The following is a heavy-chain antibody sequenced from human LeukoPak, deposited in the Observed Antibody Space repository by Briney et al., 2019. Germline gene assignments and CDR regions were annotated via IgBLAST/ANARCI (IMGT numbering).Heavy chain of an antibody. Sequence: GGSLRLSCTASGFTFSSYEMNWVRQAPGKGVEWVSYICSSGSPTHYADALQGRFTISRDNAKNSLYLQMSSLRADDTAVYSCAKELTDGAGDGLDVWGQGTMVTVSS. CDR1: GFTFSSYE. CDR3: AKELTDGAGDGLDV. D-gene: IGHD3-10*01. V-gene: IGHV3-48*03. CDR2: ICSSGSPT. J-gene: IGHJ3*01.